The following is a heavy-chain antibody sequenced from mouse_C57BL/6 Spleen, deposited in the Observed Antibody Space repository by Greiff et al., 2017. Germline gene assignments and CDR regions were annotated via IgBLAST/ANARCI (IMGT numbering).Heavy chain of an antibody. CDR1: GYTFTSYW. Sequence: VKLMESGAELVKPGASVKLSCKASGYTFTSYWMHWVKQRPGRGLEWIGRIDPNSGGTKYNEKFKSKATLTVDKPSSTAYMQLSSLTSEDSAVYYCARGITTVVAHFDYWGQGTTLTVSS. CDR3: ARGITTVVAHFDY. D-gene: IGHD1-1*01. CDR2: IDPNSGGT. J-gene: IGHJ2*01. V-gene: IGHV1-72*01.